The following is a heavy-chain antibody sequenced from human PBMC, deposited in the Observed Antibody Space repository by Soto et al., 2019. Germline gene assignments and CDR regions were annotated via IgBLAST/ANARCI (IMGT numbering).Heavy chain of an antibody. CDR1: GFSLSTRDVG. V-gene: IGHV2-5*02. J-gene: IGHJ4*02. CDR2: IYWDDSK. CDR3: AQKGPHYFDY. Sequence: ASGPTLVNPTQTLTLTCTFSGFSLSTRDVGVGWIRQPPGKALEWLAVIYWDDSKHYSPSLKTRATITKDTSKNQVVLTVTNMDPVDTATYYCAQKGPHYFDYWGQGTLVTVSS.